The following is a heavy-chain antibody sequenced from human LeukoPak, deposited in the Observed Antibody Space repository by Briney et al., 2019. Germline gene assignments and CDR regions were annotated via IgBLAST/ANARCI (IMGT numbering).Heavy chain of an antibody. D-gene: IGHD2-21*01. CDR2: IYEIGGTT. J-gene: IGHJ4*02. CDR1: GFTFRSHA. V-gene: IGHV3-23*01. CDR3: AKDFRIGYSAHFDY. Sequence: PGGSLRLSCVGSGFTFRSHAMSWVRQAPEKGLEFVSGIYEIGGTTYYADSVKGRFSISRDNSKNTLYLQMDSLRGEDTAVYYRAKDFRIGYSAHFDYWGQGALVTVSS.